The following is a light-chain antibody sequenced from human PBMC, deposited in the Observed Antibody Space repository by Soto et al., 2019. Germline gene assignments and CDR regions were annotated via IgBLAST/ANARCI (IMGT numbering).Light chain of an antibody. Sequence: QSVLTQPPSASGTPGQRVTISCSGSSSNIGSNYVYWYQQVPGTAPKLLIYTNDQRPSGVPDRFSASNSGTSASLAISGLRSEDEADYYCVVWDDSLSGRVFGGGTKLTVL. CDR3: VVWDDSLSGRV. V-gene: IGLV1-47*01. CDR2: TND. CDR1: SSNIGSNY. J-gene: IGLJ3*02.